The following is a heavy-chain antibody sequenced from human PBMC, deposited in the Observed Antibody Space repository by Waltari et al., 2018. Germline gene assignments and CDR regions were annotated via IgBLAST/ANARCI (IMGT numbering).Heavy chain of an antibody. CDR3: AELSSSAFHI. CDR1: GFTFSSFW. V-gene: IGHV3-74*01. Sequence: EVQLVESGGGLVQPGGSLRLSCAASGFTFSSFWMHWVRQAPGKGLAWVSRINRDGSSTRYADSVSGRFTISRDNAKNTLYLQMNSLSVDDTAVYYCAELSSSAFHIWGQGTMVTVSS. D-gene: IGHD1-7*01. CDR2: INRDGSST. J-gene: IGHJ3*02.